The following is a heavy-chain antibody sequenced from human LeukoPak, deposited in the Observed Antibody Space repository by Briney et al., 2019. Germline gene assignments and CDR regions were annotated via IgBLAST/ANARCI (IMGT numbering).Heavy chain of an antibody. CDR2: ISSSLSVI. CDR1: GFTFSSYS. J-gene: IGHJ3*02. CDR3: TRDQYSGHWYYAFDI. Sequence: PGGSLRPSCAASGFTFSSYSMNSVRQAPGKGPAWVSYISSSLSVIYYADSVKGRFTISRDNAKTSLFLQMNNLRDEDTAVYYCTRDQYSGHWYYAFDIWGQGTRVTVSS. V-gene: IGHV3-48*02. D-gene: IGHD6-19*01.